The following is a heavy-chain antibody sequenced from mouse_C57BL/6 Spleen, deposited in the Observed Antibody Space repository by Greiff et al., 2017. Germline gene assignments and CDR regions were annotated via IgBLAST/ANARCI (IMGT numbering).Heavy chain of an antibody. J-gene: IGHJ3*01. Sequence: QVQLKQSGAELMKPGASVKLSCKASGYTFTGYWIEWVKQRPGHGLEWLGEIYPGSGSTNYNEKFKCKATFTADTSSNTAYMQISSLTTDDSAIYYYATETAQAASAYWGQGTLVTVSA. CDR1: GYTFTGYW. CDR2: IYPGSGST. CDR3: ATETAQAASAY. V-gene: IGHV1-9*01. D-gene: IGHD3-2*02.